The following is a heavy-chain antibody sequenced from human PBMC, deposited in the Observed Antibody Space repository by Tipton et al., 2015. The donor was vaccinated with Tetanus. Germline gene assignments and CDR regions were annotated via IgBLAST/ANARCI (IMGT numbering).Heavy chain of an antibody. CDR2: INHSGST. D-gene: IGHD2-15*01. CDR3: ARGYCSGGSCYSYYYGMDV. CDR1: GGSISSYY. Sequence: TLSLTCTVSGGSISSYYWSWIRQPPGKGLEWIGEINHSGSTNYNPSLKSRVTISVDTPKNQFSRKLSSVTAADTAVYYCARGYCSGGSCYSYYYGMDVWGQGTTVTVSS. V-gene: IGHV4-34*01. J-gene: IGHJ6*02.